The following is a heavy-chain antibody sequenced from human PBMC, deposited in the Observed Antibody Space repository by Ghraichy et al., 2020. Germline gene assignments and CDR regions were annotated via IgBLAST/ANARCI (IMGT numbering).Heavy chain of an antibody. CDR3: ARVDSGSRRDAFDI. V-gene: IGHV4-30-4*01. CDR2: IYYSGST. CDR1: GGSISSGDYY. J-gene: IGHJ3*02. Sequence: SETLSLTCTVSGGSISSGDYYWSWIRQPPGKGLEWIGYIYYSGSTYYNPSLKSRVTISVDTSKNQFSLKLSSVTAADTAVYYCARVDSGSRRDAFDIWGQGTMVTVSS. D-gene: IGHD3-10*01.